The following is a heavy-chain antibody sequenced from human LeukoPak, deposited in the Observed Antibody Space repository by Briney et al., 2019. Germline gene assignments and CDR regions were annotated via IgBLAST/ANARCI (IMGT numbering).Heavy chain of an antibody. V-gene: IGHV1-2*02. CDR3: ARGITILDYYYGMDV. D-gene: IGHD3-9*01. CDR2: INPNSGGT. Sequence: ASVKVSCKASGYTFTGYYMHWVRQALGQGLEWMGWINPNSGGTNYAQKFQGRVTMTRDTSISTAYMELSRLRSDDTAVYYCARGITILDYYYGMDVWGQGTTVTVSS. CDR1: GYTFTGYY. J-gene: IGHJ6*02.